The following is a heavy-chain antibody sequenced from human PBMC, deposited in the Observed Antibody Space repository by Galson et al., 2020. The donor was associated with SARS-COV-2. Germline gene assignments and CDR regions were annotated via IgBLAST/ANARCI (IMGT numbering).Heavy chain of an antibody. Sequence: GESLKISCVASGFTFSSYSMNWVRQAPGKGLEWVSFISGSSSAIYYADSVKGRFTISRDNAKTSLYLQMNRLRDEDTAVYFCARDRVQRARHFYYYMDVWGKGTTVTVSS. J-gene: IGHJ6*03. CDR2: ISGSSSAI. CDR1: GFTFSSYS. D-gene: IGHD3-10*01. V-gene: IGHV3-48*02. CDR3: ARDRVQRARHFYYYMDV.